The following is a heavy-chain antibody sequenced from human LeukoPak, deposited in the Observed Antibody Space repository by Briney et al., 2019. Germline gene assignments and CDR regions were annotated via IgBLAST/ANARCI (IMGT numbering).Heavy chain of an antibody. J-gene: IGHJ4*02. Sequence: GRSLRLSCAASGFTFSSYGMHWVRQAPGKGLEWEAVIWYDGSNKYYADSVKGRFTISRDNSKNTLYLQMNSLRAEDTAVYYCARETHYYGSGSYDLGYWGQGTLVTVSS. CDR1: GFTFSSYG. V-gene: IGHV3-33*01. D-gene: IGHD3-10*01. CDR2: IWYDGSNK. CDR3: ARETHYYGSGSYDLGY.